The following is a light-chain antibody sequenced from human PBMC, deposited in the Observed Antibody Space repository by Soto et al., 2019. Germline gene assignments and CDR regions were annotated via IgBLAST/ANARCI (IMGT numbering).Light chain of an antibody. CDR1: NSDVGSHNF. Sequence: QSVLTQPASVSGSPGQSITISCTGTNSDVGSHNFVSWYQQYPGKAPKLLIYEASKRPSGLSNRFSGSKSGNTASLTISGLQSEDEADYYCCSLTNGSTWVFGGGTEGTVL. J-gene: IGLJ3*02. CDR3: CSLTNGSTWV. V-gene: IGLV2-23*01. CDR2: EAS.